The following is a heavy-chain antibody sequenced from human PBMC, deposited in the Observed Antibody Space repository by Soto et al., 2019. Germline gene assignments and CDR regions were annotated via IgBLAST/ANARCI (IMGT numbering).Heavy chain of an antibody. CDR3: ARWFTYGNFDYFDY. CDR2: INTDGSNT. V-gene: IGHV3-74*01. Sequence: PGGSLRLSCAASGVTFSSYWMHWFRQAPGKGLVWVSRINTDGSNTAYADSVKGRFTISRDNAKNTLYLQVSGLRAEDTAVYYCARWFTYGNFDYFDYWGQGTQVTVSS. J-gene: IGHJ4*02. CDR1: GVTFSSYW. D-gene: IGHD3-10*01.